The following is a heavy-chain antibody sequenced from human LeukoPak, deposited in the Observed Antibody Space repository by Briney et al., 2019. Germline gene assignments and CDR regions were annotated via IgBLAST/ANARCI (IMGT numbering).Heavy chain of an antibody. Sequence: GGSLRLSCAASGFTFSSYAMSWVRQAPGKGLEWVSAISGSGGSTYYADSVKGRFTISRDNSKNTLYLQMNSLRAEDTAVYYCAATGSSYYYVYWGQGTLVTVSS. CDR3: AATGSSYYYVY. J-gene: IGHJ4*02. V-gene: IGHV3-23*01. CDR1: GFTFSSYA. CDR2: ISGSGGST. D-gene: IGHD3-22*01.